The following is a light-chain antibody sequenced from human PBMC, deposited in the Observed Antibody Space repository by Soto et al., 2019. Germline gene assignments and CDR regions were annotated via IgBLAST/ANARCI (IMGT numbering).Light chain of an antibody. Sequence: DRTQAASVSGVPGQAITISCTRTSSYVGGYNYVSWYQQQPGKAPKFMIYDVSNRPSGVSNRFSGSKSGNTASLTISGLQAEDEADYYCCSYTTSNTRQIVFGTGTKVTVL. V-gene: IGLV2-14*01. J-gene: IGLJ1*01. CDR3: CSYTTSNTRQIV. CDR1: SSYVGGYNY. CDR2: DVS.